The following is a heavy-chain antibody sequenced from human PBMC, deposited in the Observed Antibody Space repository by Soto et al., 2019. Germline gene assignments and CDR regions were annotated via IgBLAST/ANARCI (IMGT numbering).Heavy chain of an antibody. CDR1: GFPFSIFA. J-gene: IGHJ4*02. D-gene: IGHD7-27*01. CDR2: ISGSGGST. CDR3: AKEVSLGSTVDLGY. Sequence: GGSLRLSCEASGFPFSIFALSWVRQSPGKGLEWVSTISGSGGSTYYADAVKGRFTISRDNSMDTLFLQMKSLRVEDTAIYYCAKEVSLGSTVDLGYWGQGTLVTVSS. V-gene: IGHV3-23*01.